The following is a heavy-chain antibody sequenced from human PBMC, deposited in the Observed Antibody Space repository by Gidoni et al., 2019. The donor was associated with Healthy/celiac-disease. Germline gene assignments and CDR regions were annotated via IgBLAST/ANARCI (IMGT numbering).Heavy chain of an antibody. D-gene: IGHD3-22*01. J-gene: IGHJ3*02. CDR2: IIPIFGIA. Sequence: QVQLVQSGAEVKKPGSSVKVSCKASGGTFSSYAISWVRQAPGQGLEWMGGIIPIFGIANYAQKFQGRVTITADKSTSTAYMELSSLRSEDTAVYYCAAETKYYYDSSGYYPGAFDIWGQGTMVTVSS. V-gene: IGHV1-69*17. CDR1: GGTFSSYA. CDR3: AAETKYYYDSSGYYPGAFDI.